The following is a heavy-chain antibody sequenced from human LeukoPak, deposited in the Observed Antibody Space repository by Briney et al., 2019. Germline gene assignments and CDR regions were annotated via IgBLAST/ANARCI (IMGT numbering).Heavy chain of an antibody. CDR3: ARAIDYYDSSGSFDY. D-gene: IGHD3-22*01. CDR2: INPNSGGT. J-gene: IGHJ4*02. Sequence: ASVKVSCKASGYTFTGYYMHWARQAPGQGLEWMGWINPNSGGTNYAQKFQGRVTMTRDTSISTAYMELSRLRSDDTAVYYCARAIDYYDSSGSFDYWGQGTLVTVSS. V-gene: IGHV1-2*02. CDR1: GYTFTGYY.